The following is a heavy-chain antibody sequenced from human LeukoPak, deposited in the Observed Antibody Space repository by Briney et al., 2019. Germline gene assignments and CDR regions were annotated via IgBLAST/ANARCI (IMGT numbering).Heavy chain of an antibody. CDR3: ARDLAVFWSGSIYYYYYGMDV. D-gene: IGHD3-3*01. CDR2: ISYDGSNK. CDR1: GFTFSSYA. Sequence: GGSLRLSCAASGFTFSSYAMHWVRQAPGKGLEWVAVISYDGSNKYYADSVKGRFTISRDNSKNTLYLQMNSLRAEDTAVYYCARDLAVFWSGSIYYYYYGMDVWGQGTTVTVSS. V-gene: IGHV3-30-3*01. J-gene: IGHJ6*02.